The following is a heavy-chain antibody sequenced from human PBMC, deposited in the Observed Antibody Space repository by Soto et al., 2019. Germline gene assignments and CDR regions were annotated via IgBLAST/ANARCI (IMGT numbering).Heavy chain of an antibody. CDR1: GGSISSYY. CDR2: IYYSGST. Sequence: SETLSLTCTVSGGSISSYYWSWIRQPPGKGLEWIGYIYYSGSTNYNPSLKSRVTISVDTSKNQFSLKLSSVTAADTAVYYCARDTEYSSSLAPPYYYYYGMDVWGQGTTVTVSS. D-gene: IGHD6-6*01. V-gene: IGHV4-59*01. J-gene: IGHJ6*02. CDR3: ARDTEYSSSLAPPYYYYYGMDV.